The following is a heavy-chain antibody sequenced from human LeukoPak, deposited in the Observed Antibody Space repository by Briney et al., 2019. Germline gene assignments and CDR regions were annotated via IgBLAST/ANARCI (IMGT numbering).Heavy chain of an antibody. CDR1: GGTFSSYA. CDR2: IIPIFGTA. J-gene: IGHJ4*02. CDR3: ARERNDYGGKIGYYFDY. Sequence: SVKVSCKASGGTFSSYAISWVRQAPGQGLEWMGGIIPIFGTANYAQKFQGRVRITTDESTSTAYMELSSLRSEDTAVYYCARERNDYGGKIGYYFDYWGQGTLVTASS. D-gene: IGHD4-23*01. V-gene: IGHV1-69*05.